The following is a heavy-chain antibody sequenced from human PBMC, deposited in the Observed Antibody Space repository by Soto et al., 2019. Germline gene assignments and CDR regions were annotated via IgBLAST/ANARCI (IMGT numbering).Heavy chain of an antibody. CDR1: GGSISSGDYY. V-gene: IGHV4-30-4*01. CDR2: IYYSGST. D-gene: IGHD5-12*01. CDR3: ATSPDSGYDKYFDY. J-gene: IGHJ4*02. Sequence: PSETLSLTCTVSGGSISSGDYYWSWIRQPPGKGLEWIGYIYYSGSTYYNPSLKSRVTISVDTSKNQLSLKLSSVTAADTAVYYCATSPDSGYDKYFDYWGQETLVTVSS.